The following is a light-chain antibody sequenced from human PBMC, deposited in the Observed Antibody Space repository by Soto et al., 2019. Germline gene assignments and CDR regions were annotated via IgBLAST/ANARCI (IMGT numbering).Light chain of an antibody. CDR3: QQYGSSGR. V-gene: IGKV3-20*01. J-gene: IGKJ1*01. CDR1: QSVSSSY. Sequence: EIVLTLSPAALSLSPGERATLSYRASQSVSSSYLAWYQQKPGQAPRLLIYGASSRATGIPDRFSGSGSGTDFTLTISRLEPEDFAVYYCQQYGSSGRFGQGTKVDIK. CDR2: GAS.